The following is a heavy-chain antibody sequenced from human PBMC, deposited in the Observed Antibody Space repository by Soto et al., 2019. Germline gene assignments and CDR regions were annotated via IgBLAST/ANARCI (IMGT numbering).Heavy chain of an antibody. Sequence: QVQLVQSGAEVKKPGASVKVSCKASGYTFTSYGISWVRQAPGQGLEWMGWISAYNVNTNYAHKLQGRDTMTTDTPTSTAYMELRSVRSADTAEYYCARDLHGDPYCWGQGNLVTASS. J-gene: IGHJ4*02. CDR1: GYTFTSYG. CDR3: ARDLHGDPYC. CDR2: ISAYNVNT. D-gene: IGHD4-17*01. V-gene: IGHV1-18*01.